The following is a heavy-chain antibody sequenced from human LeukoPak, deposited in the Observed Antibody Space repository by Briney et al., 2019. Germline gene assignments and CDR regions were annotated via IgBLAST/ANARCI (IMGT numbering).Heavy chain of an antibody. CDR1: GYTLTELS. Sequence: ASVKFSCKVSGYTLTELSMHWVRQAPGKGLEWMGGFDPEDGEIIYAQKFQGRVTMTEDTSTDTAYMELSSLRSDDPAVYYCAARVRGAYLLYFDYWGQGTLVTVSS. D-gene: IGHD3-10*01. CDR3: AARVRGAYLLYFDY. J-gene: IGHJ4*02. CDR2: FDPEDGEI. V-gene: IGHV1-24*01.